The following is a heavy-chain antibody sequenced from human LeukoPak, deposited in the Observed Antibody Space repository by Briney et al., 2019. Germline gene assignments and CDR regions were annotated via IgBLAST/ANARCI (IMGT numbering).Heavy chain of an antibody. Sequence: SETLSLTCAVYGGSLSGYFWSWIRQPPGKGLEWIGEVNHSGSTNYNPSLKSRVTISVDTSKNQFSLKLSSVTAADTAVYYCARGLNSSGYHRRRSWFDPWGQGTLVTVSS. J-gene: IGHJ5*02. CDR3: ARGLNSSGYHRRRSWFDP. CDR1: GGSLSGYF. D-gene: IGHD3-22*01. V-gene: IGHV4-34*01. CDR2: VNHSGST.